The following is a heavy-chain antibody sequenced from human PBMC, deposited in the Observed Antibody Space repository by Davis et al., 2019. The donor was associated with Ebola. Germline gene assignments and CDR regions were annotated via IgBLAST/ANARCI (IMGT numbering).Heavy chain of an antibody. V-gene: IGHV1-18*01. CDR3: ARDRGIVVVVAATGYYYYGMDV. Sequence: ASVKVSCKASGYTFTSYGISWVRQAPGQGLEWMGWISAYNGNTNYAQKLQGRVTMTTDTSTSTAYMELRSLRSDDTAVYYCARDRGIVVVVAATGYYYYGMDVWGQGTTVTVSS. D-gene: IGHD2-15*01. CDR2: ISAYNGNT. J-gene: IGHJ6*02. CDR1: GYTFTSYG.